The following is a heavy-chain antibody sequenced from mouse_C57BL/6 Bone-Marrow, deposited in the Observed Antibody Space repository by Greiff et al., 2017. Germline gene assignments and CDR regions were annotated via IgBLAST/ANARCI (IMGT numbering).Heavy chain of an antibody. V-gene: IGHV6-6*01. Sequence: EVQVVESGGGLVQPGESMKLSCAASGFTFSDAWMDWVRQSPEKGLEWVAEIRNKANNHATYYAESVKGRFTISRDDSKSSVYLQMNSLRAEDTGIDYCTRGSSDAWFAYWGQGTLVTVSA. J-gene: IGHJ3*01. CDR2: IRNKANNHAT. D-gene: IGHD3-2*02. CDR3: TRGSSDAWFAY. CDR1: GFTFSDAW.